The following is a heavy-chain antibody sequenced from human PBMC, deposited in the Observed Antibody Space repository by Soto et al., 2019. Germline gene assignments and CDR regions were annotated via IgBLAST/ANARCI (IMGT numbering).Heavy chain of an antibody. CDR3: AREKVGATIGHY. V-gene: IGHV4-34*01. D-gene: IGHD1-26*01. J-gene: IGHJ4*02. Sequence: QVQLQQWGAGLLKPSETLSLTCAVYGGSFSGYFWTWVRQSPGKGLEWIGEINHSGSTNYNPSLKSRVTMSVDMSKNQFSLKLMSVTAADTAVYYCAREKVGATIGHYWGQGTLVTVSS. CDR1: GGSFSGYF. CDR2: INHSGST.